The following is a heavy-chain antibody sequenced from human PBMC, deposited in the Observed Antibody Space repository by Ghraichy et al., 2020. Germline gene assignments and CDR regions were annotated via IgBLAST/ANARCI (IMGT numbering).Heavy chain of an antibody. CDR3: ARVFQFYDFWIGYYEAAGFDY. Sequence: GESLNISCAASGFTFSSYSMNWVRQAPGKGLEWVSSISSSSSYIYYADSVKGRFTISRDNAKNSLYLQMNSLRAEDTAVYYCARVFQFYDFWIGYYEAAGFDYWGQGTLVTVSS. D-gene: IGHD3-3*01. J-gene: IGHJ4*02. CDR2: ISSSSSYI. CDR1: GFTFSSYS. V-gene: IGHV3-21*01.